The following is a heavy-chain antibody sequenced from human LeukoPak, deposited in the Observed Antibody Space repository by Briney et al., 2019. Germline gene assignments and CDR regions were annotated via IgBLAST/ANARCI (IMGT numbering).Heavy chain of an antibody. Sequence: ASVTVSCKASGYTFTGYYMHWVRQAPGQGLEWLGWINPKSGGTKYAQKFQGRVTMTRDTSISTAYVEVSRLRSDDTAVYYCARDFDWPYSNGFDIWGQGTMVTVSS. CDR3: ARDFDWPYSNGFDI. CDR2: INPKSGGT. J-gene: IGHJ3*02. CDR1: GYTFTGYY. D-gene: IGHD3-9*01. V-gene: IGHV1-2*02.